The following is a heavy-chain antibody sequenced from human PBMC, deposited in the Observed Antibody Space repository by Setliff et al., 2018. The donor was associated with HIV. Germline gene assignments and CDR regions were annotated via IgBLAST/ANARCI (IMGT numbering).Heavy chain of an antibody. CDR3: AKVFWGSYPTPDAFDI. J-gene: IGHJ3*02. D-gene: IGHD3-16*02. Sequence: LGGSLRLSCVVSGFTFRTYGMSWVRQAPGKGLEWVSGISGSGATTFYADSAKGRCTISRDNSKNTVYLQMTGLRLDDTAVYYCAKVFWGSYPTPDAFDIWGQGTMVTVSS. CDR2: ISGSGATT. V-gene: IGHV3-23*01. CDR1: GFTFRTYG.